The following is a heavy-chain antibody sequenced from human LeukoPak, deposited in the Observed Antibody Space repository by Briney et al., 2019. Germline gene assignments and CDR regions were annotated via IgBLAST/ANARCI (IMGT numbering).Heavy chain of an antibody. V-gene: IGHV1-2*02. J-gene: IGHJ5*02. CDR2: INPNSGGI. CDR3: ARADYYGSGTYGP. D-gene: IGHD3-10*01. CDR1: GYTFTGYY. Sequence: ASVKVSCKASGYTFTGYYMHWVRQAPGQGLEWMGWINPNSGGINYAQKFQGRVTTTRDTSISTAYMELNRLRSDDTAVYYCARADYYGSGTYGPWGQGTLVTVSS.